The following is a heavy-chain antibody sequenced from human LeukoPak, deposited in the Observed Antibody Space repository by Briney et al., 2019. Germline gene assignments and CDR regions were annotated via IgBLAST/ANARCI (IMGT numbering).Heavy chain of an antibody. CDR1: GYTFTGYY. CDR3: ARVIAATYTPFGRFDP. J-gene: IGHJ5*02. V-gene: IGHV1-2*02. CDR2: INPNSGGT. Sequence: ASVKVSCKASGYTFTGYYIHWVRQAPGQGLEWIGWINPNSGGTNYAQNFQGRVTMTRDTSISTAYMELSSLRSDDTAVYFCARVIAATYTPFGRFDPWGQGTLVTVSS. D-gene: IGHD6-13*01.